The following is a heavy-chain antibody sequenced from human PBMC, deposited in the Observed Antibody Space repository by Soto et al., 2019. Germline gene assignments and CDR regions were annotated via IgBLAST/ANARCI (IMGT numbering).Heavy chain of an antibody. CDR2: IYPGDSGT. Sequence: GESLKISCKGSGYSFTSYWIGWVRQMPGKGLEWMGIIYPGDSGTRYSPSFQGQVTISADKSISTAYLQWSSLKASDTAMYYCARLPKYCSGGSCYHDAFDIWGQGTMVTVSS. V-gene: IGHV5-51*01. CDR1: GYSFTSYW. CDR3: ARLPKYCSGGSCYHDAFDI. D-gene: IGHD2-15*01. J-gene: IGHJ3*02.